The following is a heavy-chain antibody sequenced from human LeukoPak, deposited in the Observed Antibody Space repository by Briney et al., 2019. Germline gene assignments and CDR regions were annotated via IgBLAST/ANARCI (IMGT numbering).Heavy chain of an antibody. J-gene: IGHJ5*02. CDR2: INHSGST. D-gene: IGHD3-9*01. CDR1: GGSFSGYY. CDR3: ARARVLTGYNIGWFDP. Sequence: PSETLSLTCAVYGGSFSGYYWSWIRQPPGKGPEWIGEINHSGSTNYNPSLKSRVTISVDTSKNQFSLKLSSVTAADTAVYYCARARVLTGYNIGWFDPWGQGTLVTVSS. V-gene: IGHV4-34*01.